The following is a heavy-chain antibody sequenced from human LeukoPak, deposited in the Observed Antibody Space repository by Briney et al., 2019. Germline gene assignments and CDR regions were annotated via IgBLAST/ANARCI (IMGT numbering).Heavy chain of an antibody. Sequence: GRSLRLSCAASGFTFSSYGMHWVRQAPGKGLEWVAVISYDGSNKYYADSVKGRFTISRDNSKNTLYLQMNSLRAEDTAVYYCAKGAYSYEYYFDYWGQGTLATVSS. CDR3: AKGAYSYEYYFDY. D-gene: IGHD5-18*01. J-gene: IGHJ4*02. V-gene: IGHV3-30*18. CDR1: GFTFSSYG. CDR2: ISYDGSNK.